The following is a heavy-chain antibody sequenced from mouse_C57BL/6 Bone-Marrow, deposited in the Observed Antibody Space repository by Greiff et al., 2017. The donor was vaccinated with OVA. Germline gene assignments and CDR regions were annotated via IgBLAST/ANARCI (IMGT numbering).Heavy chain of an antibody. J-gene: IGHJ1*03. V-gene: IGHV8-12*01. Sequence: QVTLKVSGPGLLQSSQTLSLTCSFSGFSLSTSGMGVSWIRQPSGKGLEWLAHIYWDDDKRYNPSLKSRLTISKDTSRNQVFLKITSVDTADTATYYCARFTTVVDHWYFDVWGTGTTVTVSS. CDR3: ARFTTVVDHWYFDV. D-gene: IGHD1-1*01. CDR2: IYWDDDK. CDR1: GFSLSTSGMG.